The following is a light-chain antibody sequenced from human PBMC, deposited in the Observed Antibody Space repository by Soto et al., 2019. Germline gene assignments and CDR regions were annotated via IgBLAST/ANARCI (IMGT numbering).Light chain of an antibody. Sequence: DIQMTQSPSFLSASIGDRVAITCRASQAISSYLAWYQQKPGKPPKLLIYAASTLQSVLTSSFSGSGSGTEFTLIISSLQDHDFAHYYCRQYNSCPTFGQGTRV. J-gene: IGKJ1*01. CDR1: QAISSY. CDR3: RQYNSCPT. V-gene: IGKV1-9*01. CDR2: AAS.